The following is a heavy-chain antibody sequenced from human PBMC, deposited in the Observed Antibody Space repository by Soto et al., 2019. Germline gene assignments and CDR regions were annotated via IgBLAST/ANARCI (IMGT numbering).Heavy chain of an antibody. CDR3: AKPVVPAAIVVVVAAAGWFDP. CDR2: ISGSGGST. CDR1: GFTFSSYA. Sequence: GGSLRLSCAASGFTFSSYAMSWVRQAPGKGLEWVSAISGSGGSTYYADSVKGRFTISRDNSKNTLYLQMNSLRAEDTAVYYCAKPVVPAAIVVVVAAAGWFDPWGQGTLVTVSS. V-gene: IGHV3-23*01. D-gene: IGHD2-15*01. J-gene: IGHJ5*02.